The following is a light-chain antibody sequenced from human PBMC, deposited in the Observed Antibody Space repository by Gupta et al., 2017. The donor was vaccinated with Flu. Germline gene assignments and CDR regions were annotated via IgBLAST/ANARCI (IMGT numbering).Light chain of an antibody. V-gene: IGKV3-15*01. CDR3: QQYDSWPHS. CDR2: GAS. Sequence: KVMTQSPATLSVSPGETVTLSCKASQSVSVNVAWYQQKPGQAPRLLIYGASTRATGVPARFSGSGSGTEFTLTIDSLQSEDFAVYDCQQYDSWPHSFGQGSKVEIK. CDR1: QSVSVN. J-gene: IGKJ2*01.